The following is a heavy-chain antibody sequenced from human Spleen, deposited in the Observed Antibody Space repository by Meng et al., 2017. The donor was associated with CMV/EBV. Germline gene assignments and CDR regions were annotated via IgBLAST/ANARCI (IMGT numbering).Heavy chain of an antibody. CDR1: GDSIVSSNW. CDR3: ARRGPQLYDY. V-gene: IGHV4-4*02. CDR2: IHHSGTT. D-gene: IGHD3-10*01. Sequence: LACSVSGDSIVSSNWWSWVRQPPGEGLEWIGEIHHSGTTNYNPSLKSRVTISVDKSKNQFSLKLTSVTAADTALYYCARRGPQLYDYWGQGTLVTVSS. J-gene: IGHJ4*02.